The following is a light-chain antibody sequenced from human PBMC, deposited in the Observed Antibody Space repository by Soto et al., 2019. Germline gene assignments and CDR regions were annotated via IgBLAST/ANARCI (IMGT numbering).Light chain of an antibody. CDR3: SSYTSNSPYV. CDR2: EVN. CDR1: SSDIGTYNY. Sequence: LPKPASVSASPGQSITISCTGTSSDIGTYNYVSWFQQYPGKAPKLMLYEVNNRPSGVSDRFSGSKSGNKASLTISGLQDEGDADYYCSSYTSNSPYVLGTGTKVTV. J-gene: IGLJ1*01. V-gene: IGLV2-14*01.